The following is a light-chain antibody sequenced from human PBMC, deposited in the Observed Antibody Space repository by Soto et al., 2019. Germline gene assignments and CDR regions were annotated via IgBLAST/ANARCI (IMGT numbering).Light chain of an antibody. J-gene: IGKJ1*01. V-gene: IGKV1-27*01. CDR2: VAS. Sequence: DIQMIQSPSSLSASVGDRVTITCRASQGISNYLAWYQQQPGKVPKLLIYVASTLQSGVPSRFSGSGSGTDFTLTISSLQPEDVATYYCQKYNSAPWTFGQSTKVEIK. CDR1: QGISNY. CDR3: QKYNSAPWT.